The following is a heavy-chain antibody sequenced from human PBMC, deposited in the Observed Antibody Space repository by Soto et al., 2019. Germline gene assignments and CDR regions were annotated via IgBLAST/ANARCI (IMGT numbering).Heavy chain of an antibody. D-gene: IGHD6-6*01. V-gene: IGHV3-33*01. Sequence: PGGSLRLSCAASGFTFSSYGMHWVRQAPGKGLEWVAVIWYDGSNKYYADSVKGRFTISRDNSKNTLYLQMNSLRAEDTAVYYCARDLTSPWFDPWGQGTLVTVSS. CDR1: GFTFSSYG. CDR3: ARDLTSPWFDP. CDR2: IWYDGSNK. J-gene: IGHJ5*02.